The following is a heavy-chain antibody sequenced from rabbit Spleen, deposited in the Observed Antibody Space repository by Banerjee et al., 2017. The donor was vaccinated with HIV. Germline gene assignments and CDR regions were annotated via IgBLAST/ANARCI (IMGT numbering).Heavy chain of an antibody. D-gene: IGHD1-1*01. V-gene: IGHV1S45*01. CDR1: GLDFSSSYW. Sequence: QEQLVESGGGLVQPEGSLTLTCKASGLDFSSSYWICWVRQAPGKGLEWISCIAGSSSGFTYSATWAKGRFTCSKTSSTTVTLQMTSLTATDTATYFCARDLPDVIGWNLDLWGPGTLVTVS. J-gene: IGHJ6*01. CDR3: ARDLPDVIGWNLDL. CDR2: IAGSSSGFT.